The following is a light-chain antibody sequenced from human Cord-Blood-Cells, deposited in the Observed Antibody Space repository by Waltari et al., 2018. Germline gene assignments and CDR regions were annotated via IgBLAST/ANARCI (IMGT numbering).Light chain of an antibody. CDR3: SSYTSSSTLVV. J-gene: IGLJ1*01. Sequence: QSALTQPASVSGSPGQSITISCTGTSSDVGGYNYASWYQQHPGKAPKLRIYDVSNQPSGVSNRFSGSKSGNTASLTISGLQAEDEADYYCSSYTSSSTLVVFGTGTKVTVL. V-gene: IGLV2-14*01. CDR2: DVS. CDR1: SSDVGGYNY.